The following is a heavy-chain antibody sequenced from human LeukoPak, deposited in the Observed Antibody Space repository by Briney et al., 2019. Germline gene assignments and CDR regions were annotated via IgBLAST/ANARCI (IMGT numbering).Heavy chain of an antibody. CDR3: AAVSLKAGNY. V-gene: IGHV1-46*01. D-gene: IGHD6-19*01. J-gene: IGHJ4*02. Sequence: ASVKVSCKASGYTFTSYYMHWVRQAPGQGLEWMGIINPSGGSTNYAQKFQERVTITRDMSTSTAYMELSSLRSEDTAVYYCAAVSLKAGNYWGQGTLVTVSS. CDR1: GYTFTSYY. CDR2: INPSGGST.